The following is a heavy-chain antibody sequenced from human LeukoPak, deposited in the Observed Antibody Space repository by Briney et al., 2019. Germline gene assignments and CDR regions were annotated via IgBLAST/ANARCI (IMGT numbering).Heavy chain of an antibody. J-gene: IGHJ4*02. D-gene: IGHD6-19*01. CDR3: ARELIAVAAVDY. V-gene: IGHV3-9*01. Sequence: PGGSLRLSCAATGFTFDDYAMHWVRQVPGKGLEWVSGINWNSGSIGYADSVKGRFTISRDNAKNSLYLQMNSLRAEDTAVYYCARELIAVAAVDYWGQGTLVTVSS. CDR2: INWNSGSI. CDR1: GFTFDDYA.